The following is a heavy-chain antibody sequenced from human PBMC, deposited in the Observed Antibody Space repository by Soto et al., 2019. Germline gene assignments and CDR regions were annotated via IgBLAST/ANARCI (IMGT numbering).Heavy chain of an antibody. Sequence: QMQLVQSGAEVKKTGSSVKVSCKASGYTFTYRYLHWVRQAPGQALEWMGWITPFNGNTNYAQKFQDRVTITRDRSMSTAYMELSSLRSEDTAMYYCALERDCSSTSCYSSLDYWGQGTLVTVSS. D-gene: IGHD2-2*01. CDR2: ITPFNGNT. CDR1: GYTFTYRY. J-gene: IGHJ4*02. V-gene: IGHV1-45*02. CDR3: ALERDCSSTSCYSSLDY.